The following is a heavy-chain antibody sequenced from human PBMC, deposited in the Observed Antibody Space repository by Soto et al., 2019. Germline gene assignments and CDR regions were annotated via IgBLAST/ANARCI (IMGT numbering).Heavy chain of an antibody. V-gene: IGHV3-23*01. CDR2: IGGSGSSA. CDR1: GFTFKNFA. CDR3: AKDAVAYNGEWDWFDL. D-gene: IGHD3-10*01. Sequence: EGQLLESGGGLVQPGGSLRLSCVASGFTFKNFAMTWVRQAPGKGMEWVSAIGGSGSSANYADSVKGRFTVSRDDSKSTLYFRMGGLRVDDTALYYCAKDAVAYNGEWDWFDLWGQGTLVTVSS. J-gene: IGHJ5*02.